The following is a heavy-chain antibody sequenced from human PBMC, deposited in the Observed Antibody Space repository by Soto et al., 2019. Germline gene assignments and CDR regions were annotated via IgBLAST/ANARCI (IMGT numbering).Heavy chain of an antibody. V-gene: IGHV3-23*01. Sequence: RVSCGAAEFNSSSHAMRCLIKNPGTGPEWVAFVDGSGGDTSYADSVKGRFTISRDNSDNSLYLHMNSLRAEDTGRYFCAKEIFAAAYAATSAFDLWGQGTLVTVSS. CDR1: EFNSSSHA. CDR3: AKEIFAAAYAATSAFDL. J-gene: IGHJ4*02. CDR2: VDGSGGDT. D-gene: IGHD2-8*01.